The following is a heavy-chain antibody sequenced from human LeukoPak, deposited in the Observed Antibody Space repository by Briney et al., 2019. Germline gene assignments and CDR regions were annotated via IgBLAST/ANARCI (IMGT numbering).Heavy chain of an antibody. J-gene: IGHJ3*02. Sequence: SETLSLTCTVSGGSISSYYWSWIRQPPGKGLEWIGYIYYSGSTNYNPSLKSRVTISVDTSKNQFSLKLSSVTAADTAVYYCARGQQWGNYFMVRGVHAFDIWGQGTMVTVSS. CDR2: IYYSGST. CDR3: ARGQQWGNYFMVRGVHAFDI. V-gene: IGHV4-59*01. CDR1: GGSISSYY. D-gene: IGHD3-10*01.